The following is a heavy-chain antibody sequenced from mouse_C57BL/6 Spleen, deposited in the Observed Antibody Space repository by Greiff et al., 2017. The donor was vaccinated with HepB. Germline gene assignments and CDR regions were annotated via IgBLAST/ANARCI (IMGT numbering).Heavy chain of an antibody. Sequence: QVQLKESGAELVRPGASVTLSCKASGYTFTDYEMHWVKQTPVHGLEWIGAIDPETGGTAYNQKFKGKAILTADKSSSTAYMELRSLTSEDSAVYYCTRGLHYTSYAMDYWGQGTSVTVSS. J-gene: IGHJ4*01. CDR3: TRGLHYTSYAMDY. CDR1: GYTFTDYE. V-gene: IGHV1-15*01. D-gene: IGHD2-12*01. CDR2: IDPETGGT.